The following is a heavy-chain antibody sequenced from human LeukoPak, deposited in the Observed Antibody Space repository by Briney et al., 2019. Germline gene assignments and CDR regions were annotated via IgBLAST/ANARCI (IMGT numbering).Heavy chain of an antibody. J-gene: IGHJ6*02. CDR3: ARRTYDSSGWHYYYYGMDV. CDR2: ISPYNGNT. CDR1: GYTFNTYG. D-gene: IGHD6-19*01. Sequence: ASVKVFCKPYGYTFNTYGITWVRQAPGQGLEWMGWISPYNGNTNYAQKFQGRVTMTTDTSTSTAYMELRSLRSDDTAVYYCARRTYDSSGWHYYYYGMDVWGQGTTVTVSS. V-gene: IGHV1-18*01.